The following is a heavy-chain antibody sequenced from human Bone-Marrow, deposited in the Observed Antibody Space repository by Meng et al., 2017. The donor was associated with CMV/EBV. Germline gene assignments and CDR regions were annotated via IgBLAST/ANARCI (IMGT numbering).Heavy chain of an antibody. V-gene: IGHV4-39*07. CDR1: GGSISSSSYY. Sequence: SETLSLTCTVSGGSISSSSYYWGWIRQPPGKELEWIGSIYYSGSTYYNPSLKSRVTISVDTSKNQFSLKLSSVTAADTAVYYCARENYYYNDAFDIWGQGTMVTVSS. J-gene: IGHJ3*02. D-gene: IGHD3-22*01. CDR2: IYYSGST. CDR3: ARENYYYNDAFDI.